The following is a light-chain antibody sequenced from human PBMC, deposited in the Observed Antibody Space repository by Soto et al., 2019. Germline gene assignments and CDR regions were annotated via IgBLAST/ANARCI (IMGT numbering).Light chain of an antibody. CDR1: QSISSY. V-gene: IGKV1-39*01. J-gene: IGKJ5*01. CDR3: QQRSNWPPKIT. CDR2: DAS. Sequence: DIQMTQSPSSLSASVGDRVTITCRASQSISSYLNWYQQKPGKAPKLLIYDASNLETGVPSRFSGSGSGTDFTLTISSLEPEDFAVYYCQQRSNWPPKITFGQGTRLEIK.